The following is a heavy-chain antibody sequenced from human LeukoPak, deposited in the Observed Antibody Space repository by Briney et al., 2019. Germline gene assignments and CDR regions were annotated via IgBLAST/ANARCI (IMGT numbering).Heavy chain of an antibody. V-gene: IGHV3-23*01. Sequence: GGSRSPSCAASGFPFGSYAMGWARQAPGKGLEWVSAISGSGGSTYYADSVKGRFTISRDNSKNTLYLQMNSLRAEDTAVYYCAKDPTMIVVVIPDYWGQGTLVTVSS. J-gene: IGHJ4*02. CDR1: GFPFGSYA. CDR3: AKDPTMIVVVIPDY. D-gene: IGHD3-22*01. CDR2: ISGSGGST.